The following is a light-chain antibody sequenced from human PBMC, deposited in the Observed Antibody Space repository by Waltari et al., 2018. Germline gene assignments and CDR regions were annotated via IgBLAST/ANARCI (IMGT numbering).Light chain of an antibody. CDR3: QSYDSSLSGSV. Sequence: QSVLTPPPSVSAAPGHRVPISCTGSSSNIGAGYAVPWYQQLPGTAPKLLIYGNSNRPSGVPDRFSGSKSGTSASLAITGLQAEDEADYYCQSYDSSLSGSVFGGGTKLTVL. J-gene: IGLJ2*01. CDR2: GNS. V-gene: IGLV1-40*01. CDR1: SSNIGAGYA.